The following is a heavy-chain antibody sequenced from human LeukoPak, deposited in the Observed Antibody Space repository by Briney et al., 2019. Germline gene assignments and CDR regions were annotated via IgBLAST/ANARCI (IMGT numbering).Heavy chain of an antibody. J-gene: IGHJ6*02. CDR3: ARDRYSGYEYYYYYGMDV. CDR2: NIPILGIA. CDR1: GGTFSSYA. V-gene: IGHV1-69*04. D-gene: IGHD5-12*01. Sequence: SVKVSCKASGGTFSSYAISWVRQAPGQGLEWMGRNIPILGIANYAQKFQGRVTITADKSTSTAYMELSSLRSEDTAVYYCARDRYSGYEYYYYYGMDVWGQGTTVTVSS.